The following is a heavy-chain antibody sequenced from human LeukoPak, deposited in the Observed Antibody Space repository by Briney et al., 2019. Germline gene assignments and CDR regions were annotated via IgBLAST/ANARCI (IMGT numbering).Heavy chain of an antibody. CDR2: IKQDGSEK. CDR3: AKQKGYYYYMDV. CDR1: GFTFSSYW. J-gene: IGHJ6*03. V-gene: IGHV3-7*03. Sequence: GGSLRLSCAVSGFTFSSYWMSWVRQAPGKGLEWVANIKQDGSEKYYVDSVRGRFTISRDNAKSSLYLQMNSLRAEDTAVYYCAKQKGYYYYMDVWGKGTTVTISS.